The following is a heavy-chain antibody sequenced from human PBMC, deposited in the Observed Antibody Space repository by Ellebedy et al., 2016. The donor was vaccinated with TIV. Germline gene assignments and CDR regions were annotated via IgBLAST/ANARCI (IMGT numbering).Heavy chain of an antibody. Sequence: GESLKISCAASGFTFSRYTMNWVRQAPGKGLEWVSSISSGSSYIYYSNSVKGRFSISRDNAENSLYLQMNSRRAEDTAVYYCARADRYGDPYIDYWGQGTLVTVSS. J-gene: IGHJ4*02. V-gene: IGHV3-21*06. D-gene: IGHD4-17*01. CDR2: ISSGSSYI. CDR3: ARADRYGDPYIDY. CDR1: GFTFSRYT.